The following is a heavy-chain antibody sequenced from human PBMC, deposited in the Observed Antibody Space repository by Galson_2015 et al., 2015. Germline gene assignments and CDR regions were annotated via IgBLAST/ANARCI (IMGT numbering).Heavy chain of an antibody. V-gene: IGHV1-18*01. D-gene: IGHD3-3*01. CDR2: ISAYNGNT. J-gene: IGHJ5*02. CDR3: AFSSSFTIFGVVLTFDP. CDR1: GYTFTSYG. Sequence: SVKVSCKASGYTFTSYGISWVRQAPGQGLEWMGWISAYNGNTNYAQKLQGRVTMTTDTSTSTAYMELRSLRSDDTAVYYCAFSSSFTIFGVVLTFDPWGQGTLVTVSS.